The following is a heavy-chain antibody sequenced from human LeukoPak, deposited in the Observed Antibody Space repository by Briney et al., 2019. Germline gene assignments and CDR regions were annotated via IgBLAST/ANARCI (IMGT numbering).Heavy chain of an antibody. Sequence: GGSLRLSCAASGFTFSSYWMSWVRQAPGKGLEWVANIKQDGSEKYYVDSVKGRFTISRDNAKNSLYLQMHSLRAEDTAVYYCAKDPWSTMVRGVITHWGQGTLVTVSS. CDR2: IKQDGSEK. CDR3: AKDPWSTMVRGVITH. V-gene: IGHV3-7*03. J-gene: IGHJ4*02. D-gene: IGHD3-10*01. CDR1: GFTFSSYW.